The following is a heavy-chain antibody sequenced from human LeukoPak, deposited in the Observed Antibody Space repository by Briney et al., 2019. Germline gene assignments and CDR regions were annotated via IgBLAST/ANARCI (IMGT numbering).Heavy chain of an antibody. Sequence: HSGGSLRLSCAASGFTFSSYAMSWVRQAPGKGLEWVSAISGSGGSTYYADSVKGRFTISRDNSKNTLYLQMNSLRAEDTAVYYCAKELYGYYDCSGYYYWGQGTLVTVSS. D-gene: IGHD3-22*01. CDR3: AKELYGYYDCSGYYY. CDR2: ISGSGGST. V-gene: IGHV3-23*01. CDR1: GFTFSSYA. J-gene: IGHJ4*02.